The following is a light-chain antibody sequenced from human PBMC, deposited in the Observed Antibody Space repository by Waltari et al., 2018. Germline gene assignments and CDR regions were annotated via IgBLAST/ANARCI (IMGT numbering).Light chain of an antibody. CDR1: ILGNKY. V-gene: IGLV3-1*01. J-gene: IGLJ3*02. CDR2: QDT. Sequence: SYELTQPPSVSVSPGQTASITCSGDILGNKYASWYQQKPGKSPLLVIYQDTKRPSEIPERFSGSKSANAATLTITGTQAMDEADYYCQALGTGAWVFGGGTKLTVL. CDR3: QALGTGAWV.